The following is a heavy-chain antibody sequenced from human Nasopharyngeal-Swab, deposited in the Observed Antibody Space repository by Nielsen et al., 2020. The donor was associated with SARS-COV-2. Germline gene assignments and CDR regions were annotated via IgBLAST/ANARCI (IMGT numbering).Heavy chain of an antibody. Sequence: GESLKISCAASGFTFSSYGMHWVRQATGKGLEWVSAIGTAGDTYYPGSVKGRFTISRENAKNSLYLLMNSLRAGDTAVYYCAREGLEQRVFDYWGQGTLVTVSS. D-gene: IGHD1/OR15-1a*01. J-gene: IGHJ4*02. CDR3: AREGLEQRVFDY. CDR1: GFTFSSYG. CDR2: IGTAGDT. V-gene: IGHV3-13*04.